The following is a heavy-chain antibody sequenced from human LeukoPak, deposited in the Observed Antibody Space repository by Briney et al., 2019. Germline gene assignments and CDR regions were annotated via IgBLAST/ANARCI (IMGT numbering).Heavy chain of an antibody. J-gene: IGHJ5*02. V-gene: IGHV4-39*01. Sequence: PSETLSLTCTVSGVSISSSSYYWGWIRQPPGKGLEWIGSIYYSGSTYYNPSLKSRVTISVDTSKNQFSLKLSSVTAADTAVYYCARAANWFDPWGQGTLVTVSS. D-gene: IGHD6-25*01. CDR3: ARAANWFDP. CDR1: GVSISSSSYY. CDR2: IYYSGST.